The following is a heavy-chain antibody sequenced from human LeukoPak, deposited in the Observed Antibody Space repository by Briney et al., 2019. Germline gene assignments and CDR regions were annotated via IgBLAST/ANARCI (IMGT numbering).Heavy chain of an antibody. D-gene: IGHD2-15*01. Sequence: PLETPSLTCTVSGDSVTDYHWSWMRQRAGKGLEWIGRISPSGSTNYNPSLKSRVTIGVDKSKNQFSMDLRSVTAADTSLYYCAREKGHYLEMSSPPYYYYYYYMDVWGKGTTVTVS. J-gene: IGHJ6*03. CDR1: GDSVTDYH. CDR2: ISPSGST. V-gene: IGHV4-4*07. CDR3: AREKGHYLEMSSPPYYYYYYYMDV.